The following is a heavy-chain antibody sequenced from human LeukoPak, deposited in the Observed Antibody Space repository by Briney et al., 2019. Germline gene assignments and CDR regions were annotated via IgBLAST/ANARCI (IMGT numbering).Heavy chain of an antibody. CDR2: HSYNGNT. D-gene: IGHD6-19*01. J-gene: IGHJ4*02. Sequence: ASVKVLRKASGYPFSQYGHRWVTQAPGIGREWMGYHSYNGNTKYAQKFQDRVTMTTDTSTTTAYMELRSLESDDTAVYYCARHSGSGWQALGYWGQGTLVTVSS. CDR3: ARHSGSGWQALGY. CDR1: GYPFSQYG. V-gene: IGHV1-18*04.